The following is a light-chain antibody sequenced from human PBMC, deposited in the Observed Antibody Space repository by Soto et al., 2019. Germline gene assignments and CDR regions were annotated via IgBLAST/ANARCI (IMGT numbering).Light chain of an antibody. CDR1: QSVLYSSNNKNY. V-gene: IGKV4-1*01. Sequence: DIVMTQSPDSLAVSLGERATINCKSGQSVLYSSNNKNYLAWYQQKPGRPPKLLIYWASIRESGVPDRFSGSGSGTDFTLTISSLQAEDVAVYYCQQYYSTPYTFGQGTKLEIK. J-gene: IGKJ2*01. CDR2: WAS. CDR3: QQYYSTPYT.